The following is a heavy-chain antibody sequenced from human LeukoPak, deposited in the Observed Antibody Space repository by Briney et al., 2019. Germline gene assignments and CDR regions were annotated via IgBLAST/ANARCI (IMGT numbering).Heavy chain of an antibody. CDR2: INPNSGGT. Sequence: ASVKVSCKASGYTFTGYYMHWVRQAPGQGLEWMGWINPNSGGTNYAQKFQGRVTMTRDTSISTAYMELSRLRSDDTAVYYCAREGSYSSGWPFPVLDYYYMDVWGKGTTVTISS. J-gene: IGHJ6*03. V-gene: IGHV1-2*02. CDR3: AREGSYSSGWPFPVLDYYYMDV. D-gene: IGHD6-19*01. CDR1: GYTFTGYY.